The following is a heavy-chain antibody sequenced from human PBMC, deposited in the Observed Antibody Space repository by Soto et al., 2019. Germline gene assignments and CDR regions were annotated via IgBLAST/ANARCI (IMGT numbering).Heavy chain of an antibody. CDR3: ARSLGYGIPFDK. Sequence: SETLSLTCTVSGVSISNGDYYWNWIRQTPGKGLEWIGYIYNGGPTYYNPSLESRLSLSVDTSGNQFSLRLSSVTAADTAIYYCARSLGYGIPFDKWGQGTLVTVSS. D-gene: IGHD2-8*01. CDR2: IYNGGPT. V-gene: IGHV4-30-4*01. J-gene: IGHJ4*02. CDR1: GVSISNGDYY.